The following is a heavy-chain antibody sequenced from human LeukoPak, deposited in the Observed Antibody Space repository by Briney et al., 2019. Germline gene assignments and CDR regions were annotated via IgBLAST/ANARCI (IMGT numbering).Heavy chain of an antibody. J-gene: IGHJ6*03. CDR1: GGSISSSSYY. CDR3: ASGLGSYYYYYYMDV. Sequence: PSETLSLTCTVSGGSISSSSYYWGWIRQPPGKGLEWIGSIYYSGSTYYNPSLKSRVTISVDTSKNQFSLKLSSVTAADTAVYYCASGLGSYYYYYYMDVWGKGTTVTISS. D-gene: IGHD1-26*01. CDR2: IYYSGST. V-gene: IGHV4-39*01.